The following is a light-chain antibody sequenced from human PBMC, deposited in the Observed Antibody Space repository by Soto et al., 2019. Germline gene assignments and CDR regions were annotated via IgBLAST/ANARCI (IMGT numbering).Light chain of an antibody. CDR2: GAS. V-gene: IGKV3D-15*01. CDR3: QQYDDWLRLT. CDR1: QSVNIY. Sequence: EIVMTQSPATLSVSPGERATLSCRASQSVNIYLAWYQQKPGQAPRLLIFGASYRATGIPARFSSSGSGTEFNLTISSLQSEDFAVYFCQQYDDWLRLTFGGGTKVEIK. J-gene: IGKJ4*01.